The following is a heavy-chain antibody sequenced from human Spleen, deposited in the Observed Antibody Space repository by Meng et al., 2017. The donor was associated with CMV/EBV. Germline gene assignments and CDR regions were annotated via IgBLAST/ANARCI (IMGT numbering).Heavy chain of an antibody. CDR2: IYHTGST. V-gene: IGHV4-39*07. J-gene: IGHJ6*02. Sequence: SETLSLTCTVSGGSISSSSYYWGWIRQPPGKGLEWIGNIYHTGSTQYNPSLESRVTISVDRAKNQFSLRLTSVTAADTAVYYCSRGGRSQRFSERPNYFYGMDVWGQGTTVTVS. D-gene: IGHD3-3*01. CDR1: GGSISSSSYY. CDR3: SRGGRSQRFSERPNYFYGMDV.